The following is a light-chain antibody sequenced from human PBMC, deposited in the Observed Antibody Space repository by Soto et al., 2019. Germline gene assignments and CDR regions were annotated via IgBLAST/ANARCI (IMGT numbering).Light chain of an antibody. CDR3: QTWGTGIRV. CDR2: LNSDGSH. Sequence: QPVLTQSPSASASLGASVKLTCTLSSGHSSYAIAWHQQQPEKGPRYLMKLNSDGSHSKGDGIPDRFSGSSSGAERYLTISSIQSDDEADYYCQTWGTGIRVFGTGTKLTVL. J-gene: IGLJ1*01. CDR1: SGHSSYA. V-gene: IGLV4-69*01.